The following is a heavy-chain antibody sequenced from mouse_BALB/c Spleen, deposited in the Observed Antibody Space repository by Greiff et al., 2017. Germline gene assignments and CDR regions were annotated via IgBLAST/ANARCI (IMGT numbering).Heavy chain of an antibody. CDR2: IWGDGST. D-gene: IGHD2-3*01. V-gene: IGHV2-6-7*01. CDR3: ARDGGYDGYPYAMDY. CDR1: GFSLTGYG. J-gene: IGHJ4*01. Sequence: VQLQQSGPGLVAPSQSLSITCTVSGFSLTGYGVNWVRQPPGKGLEWLGMIWGDGSTDYNSALKSRLSISKDNSKSQVFLKMNSLQTDDTARYYCARDGGYDGYPYAMDYWGQGTSVTVSS.